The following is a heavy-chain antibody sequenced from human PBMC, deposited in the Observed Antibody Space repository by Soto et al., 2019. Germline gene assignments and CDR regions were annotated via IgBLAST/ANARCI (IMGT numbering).Heavy chain of an antibody. Sequence: GGSLRLSCAASGFTFSSYSMNWVRQAPGKGLEWVSDISSSSSTIYYADSVKGRFTISRDNAKNSLYLQMNSLRAEDTAVYYCARDAPLPVRLSFDYWGQGTLVTVSS. J-gene: IGHJ4*02. CDR3: ARDAPLPVRLSFDY. CDR1: GFTFSSYS. V-gene: IGHV3-48*04. CDR2: ISSSSSTI. D-gene: IGHD1-1*01.